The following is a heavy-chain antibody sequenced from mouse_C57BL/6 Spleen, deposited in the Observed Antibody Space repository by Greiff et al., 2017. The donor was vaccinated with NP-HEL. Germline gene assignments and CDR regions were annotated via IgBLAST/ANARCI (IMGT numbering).Heavy chain of an antibody. CDR1: GYTFTSSW. CDR2: IYPSDSET. CDR3: ARSYDYGDYYAMDY. D-gene: IGHD2-4*01. Sequence: QVQLQQPGAELVRPGSSVKLSCKASGYTFTSSWMDWVKQRPGQGLEWIGNIYPSDSETHYNQKFKDKTTLTVDKSSSTAYMQLSSLTSEDSAVYYCARSYDYGDYYAMDYWGQGTSVTVSS. J-gene: IGHJ4*01. V-gene: IGHV1-61*01.